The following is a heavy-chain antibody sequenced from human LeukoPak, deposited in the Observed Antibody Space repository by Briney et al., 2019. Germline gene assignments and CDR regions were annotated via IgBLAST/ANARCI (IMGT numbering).Heavy chain of an antibody. D-gene: IGHD5-12*01. V-gene: IGHV1-69*13. CDR3: ARDRRDIVATIEDY. CDR1: GGTFSSYA. CDR2: IIPIFGTA. Sequence: ASVKVSCKASGGTFSSYAISWVRQAPGQGLEWMGGIIPIFGTANYAQKFQGRVTITADESTSTAYMELSSLRSEDTAVYYCARDRRDIVATIEDYWGQGTLVTVSS. J-gene: IGHJ4*02.